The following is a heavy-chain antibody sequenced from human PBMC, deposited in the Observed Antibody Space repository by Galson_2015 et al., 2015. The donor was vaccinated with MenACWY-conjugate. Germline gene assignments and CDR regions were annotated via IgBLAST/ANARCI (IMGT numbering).Heavy chain of an antibody. V-gene: IGHV5-51*01. J-gene: IGHJ6*02. CDR2: ISPGDSNT. CDR3: ARHPPGGRGMDV. Sequence: QSGAEVKQPGESLKISCKGSGYYFTSYWIAWVRQIPGKGLEWMGLISPGDSNTRYSPSFQGQVTISADKSISTAYLQWRSLKAPDTAMYYCARHPPGGRGMDVWGQGTTVTVSS. D-gene: IGHD1-26*01. CDR1: GYYFTSYW.